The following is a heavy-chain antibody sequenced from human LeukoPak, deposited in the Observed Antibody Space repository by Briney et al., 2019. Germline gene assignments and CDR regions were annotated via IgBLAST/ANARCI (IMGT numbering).Heavy chain of an antibody. CDR2: IYYTGGT. D-gene: IGHD3-16*01. Sequence: PSETLSLTCSVSGGSITSSSYYWGWIRQPPEKGLEWIGSIYYTGGTYYSPSLKSRVIMSVDTSKNQFSVELRSVTAADTAVYYCARHGVVTWFDPWGQGTLVTVSS. V-gene: IGHV4-39*01. J-gene: IGHJ5*02. CDR3: ARHGVVTWFDP. CDR1: GGSITSSSYY.